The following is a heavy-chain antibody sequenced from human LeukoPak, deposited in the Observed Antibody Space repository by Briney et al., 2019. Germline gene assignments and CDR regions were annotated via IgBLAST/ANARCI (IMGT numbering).Heavy chain of an antibody. D-gene: IGHD6-13*01. Sequence: QSGGSLRLSCAASGFTFSSYAMSWVRQAPGKGLEWVSAISGSGGSTYYADSVKGRFTISRDNSKNTLYLQMNSLRAEDTAVYYCAKDRRIAAAGPTSSYYFDYWGQGTLVTVSS. V-gene: IGHV3-23*01. CDR2: ISGSGGST. J-gene: IGHJ4*02. CDR3: AKDRRIAAAGPTSSYYFDY. CDR1: GFTFSSYA.